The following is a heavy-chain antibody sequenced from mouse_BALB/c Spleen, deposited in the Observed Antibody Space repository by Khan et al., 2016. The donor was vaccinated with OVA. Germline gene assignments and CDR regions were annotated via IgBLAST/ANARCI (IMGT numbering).Heavy chain of an antibody. J-gene: IGHJ2*01. Sequence: EVQLQESGPELVKPGASVKISCKASGYSFTGYFMNWVMQSHGKSLEWIGRINPHIGETFYNQKFKDKATLTVDESSSTANMELRSLASENSEVYYCARIYRSDFDYWGQGTTLTVSS. CDR2: INPHIGET. CDR3: ARIYRSDFDY. D-gene: IGHD1-1*01. V-gene: IGHV1-20*02. CDR1: GYSFTGYF.